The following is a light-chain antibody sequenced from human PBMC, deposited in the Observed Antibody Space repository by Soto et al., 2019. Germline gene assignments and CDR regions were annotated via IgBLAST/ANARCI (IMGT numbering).Light chain of an antibody. CDR3: SSYTSSNTFVV. J-gene: IGLJ2*01. CDR1: SNDVGGYNY. Sequence: QSALTQPASVSGSPGQSITISCTGTSNDVGGYNYVSWYQQHPGKAPKLMIYEVSHRPSGVSNRFSGSKSGNTASLTISGLQAEDEADYYCSSYTSSNTFVVFGGGTKLTVL. V-gene: IGLV2-14*01. CDR2: EVS.